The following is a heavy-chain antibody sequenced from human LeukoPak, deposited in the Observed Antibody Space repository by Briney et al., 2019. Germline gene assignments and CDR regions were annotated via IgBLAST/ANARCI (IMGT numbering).Heavy chain of an antibody. J-gene: IGHJ4*02. V-gene: IGHV1-69*13. CDR1: GGTFISYA. D-gene: IGHD1-26*01. CDR2: IIPIFGTA. Sequence: GASVKVSCKASGGTFISYAISWVRQAPGQGLEWMGGIIPIFGTANYAQKFQGRVTITADESTSTAYMELSSLRSEDTAVYYCARGSVGPEWELLDQVFGYWGQGTLVTVSS. CDR3: ARGSVGPEWELLDQVFGY.